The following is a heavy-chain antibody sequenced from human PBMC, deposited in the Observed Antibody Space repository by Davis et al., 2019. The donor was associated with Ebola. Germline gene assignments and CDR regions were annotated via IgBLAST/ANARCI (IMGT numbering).Heavy chain of an antibody. CDR1: GFTFSNFW. CDR3: ARGNYGDYIGKSGGILDY. D-gene: IGHD4-17*01. V-gene: IGHV3-7*01. CDR2: IRQDGSQI. Sequence: GGSLRLSCEASGFTFSNFWMSWVRQAPGKGLEWVANIRQDGSQIYYVDSVKGRFTISRDNAKNSLFLQMNSLRAEDTAVYYCARGNYGDYIGKSGGILDYWGQGTLVTVSS. J-gene: IGHJ4*02.